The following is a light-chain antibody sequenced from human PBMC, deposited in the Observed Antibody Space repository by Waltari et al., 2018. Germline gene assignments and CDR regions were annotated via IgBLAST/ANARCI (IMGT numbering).Light chain of an antibody. Sequence: QSALTQPASVSGSPGQSITISCTGTSSDVGSYDLVSWYQQHPGKAPKLMIYEVNKRPSGVSTRFSGSRSGNTASLTISGLQAEDEADYHCCSYAGNCTVVFGGGTKLTVL. CDR3: CSYAGNCTVV. CDR2: EVN. CDR1: SSDVGSYDL. J-gene: IGLJ2*01. V-gene: IGLV2-23*02.